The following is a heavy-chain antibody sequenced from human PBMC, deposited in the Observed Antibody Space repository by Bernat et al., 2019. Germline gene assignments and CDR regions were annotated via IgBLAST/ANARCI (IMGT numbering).Heavy chain of an antibody. D-gene: IGHD6-19*01. Sequence: LVESGGGVVQPGGSLRLSCAASGFTFDDYAMHWVRQAPGKGLEWVSLISGDGGNTYYADSVKGRFTISRDNSKNSLYLQMNSLRTEDTALYYCASQSRDYWGQGTLVTVSS. CDR3: ASQSRDY. CDR2: ISGDGGNT. CDR1: GFTFDDYA. J-gene: IGHJ4*02. V-gene: IGHV3-43*02.